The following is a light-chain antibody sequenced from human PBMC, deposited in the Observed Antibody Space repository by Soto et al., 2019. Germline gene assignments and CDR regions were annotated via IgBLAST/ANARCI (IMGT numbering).Light chain of an antibody. CDR1: QGVSSNY. V-gene: IGKV3-20*01. J-gene: IGKJ5*01. Sequence: EIVWRQSPGTVSWWARERASLAGGASQGVSSNYLAWYQQKSGQAPRLLLYGTSSRATGIPERFSRSGSGTDLTLTTSPLEPADFAVYYCQQYGRSPITIGQGTRLEIK. CDR2: GTS. CDR3: QQYGRSPIT.